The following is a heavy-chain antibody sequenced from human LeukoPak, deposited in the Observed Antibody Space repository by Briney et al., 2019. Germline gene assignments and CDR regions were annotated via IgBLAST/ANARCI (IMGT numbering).Heavy chain of an antibody. J-gene: IGHJ4*02. D-gene: IGHD2/OR15-2a*01. V-gene: IGHV3-11*06. CDR3: ARGHTTIFY. Sequence: PGGSLRLSCAASGFRFSDSYMSWFRQAPGKGLEWVSYISHNNDDTNYAHSVKGRFTISRDNAKNSVYLQMNSLRAEDTAMYYCARGHTTIFYWGQGTLVTVSS. CDR2: ISHNNDDT. CDR1: GFRFSDSY.